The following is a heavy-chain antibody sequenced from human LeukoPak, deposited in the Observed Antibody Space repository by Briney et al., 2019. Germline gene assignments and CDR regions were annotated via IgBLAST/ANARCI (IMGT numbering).Heavy chain of an antibody. Sequence: GASVKVSCKASGGTFSSYAISWVRQAPGQGLEWMGRIIPILGIANYAQKFQGRVTITADKSTSTAYMELSSLRSEDTAVYHCAREKHHYGDLRFDYWGQGTLVTVSS. D-gene: IGHD4-17*01. CDR1: GGTFSSYA. V-gene: IGHV1-69*04. J-gene: IGHJ4*02. CDR2: IIPILGIA. CDR3: AREKHHYGDLRFDY.